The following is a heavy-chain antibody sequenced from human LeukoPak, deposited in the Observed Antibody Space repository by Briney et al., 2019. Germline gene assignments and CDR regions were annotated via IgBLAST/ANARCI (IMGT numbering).Heavy chain of an antibody. D-gene: IGHD2-21*02. Sequence: PGGSLRLSCAASGFTFSSYSMNWVRQAPGKGLEWVSSISSRSSYIYYADSVKGRFTISRDNAKNSLYLQMNSLRAEDTAVYYCARDPSHYCGGDCSVDYWGQGTLVTVSS. J-gene: IGHJ4*02. CDR2: ISSRSSYI. CDR3: ARDPSHYCGGDCSVDY. CDR1: GFTFSSYS. V-gene: IGHV3-21*01.